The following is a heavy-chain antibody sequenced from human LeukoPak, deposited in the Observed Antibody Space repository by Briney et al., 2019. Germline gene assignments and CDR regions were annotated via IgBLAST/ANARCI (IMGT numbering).Heavy chain of an antibody. Sequence: PSETLSLTCTVSSGSISSYYCSWIRQPPGKGLEWIGYTYYSGTTKHNPSLKSRVTISADTSKNQFSLKLRSLTAADTAVYYCARHLGVAVAADAFDIWGQGTMVTVSS. CDR1: SGSISSYY. CDR2: TYYSGTT. D-gene: IGHD6-19*01. V-gene: IGHV4-59*08. J-gene: IGHJ3*02. CDR3: ARHLGVAVAADAFDI.